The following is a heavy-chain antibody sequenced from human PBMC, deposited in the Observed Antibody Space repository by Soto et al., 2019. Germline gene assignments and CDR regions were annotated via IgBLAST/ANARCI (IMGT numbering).Heavy chain of an antibody. CDR2: VYYTGST. CDR1: GGSVTSGSHH. D-gene: IGHD5-18*01. Sequence: SETLSLTCTVSGGSVTSGSHHWSWIRQPPGKGLEWIGYVYYTGSTNYNPSLTSRVTISVDTSKNQFSLKLTSVTAADTAVYYCAKGGIQVPFVWGQVTTVTVSS. CDR3: AKGGIQVPFV. V-gene: IGHV4-61*01. J-gene: IGHJ6*02.